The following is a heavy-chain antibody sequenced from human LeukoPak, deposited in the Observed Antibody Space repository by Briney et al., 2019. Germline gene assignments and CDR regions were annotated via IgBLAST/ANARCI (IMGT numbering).Heavy chain of an antibody. V-gene: IGHV5-51*01. J-gene: IGHJ5*02. Sequence: GESLKISCKGSGYSFTSYWIGWVRPMAGKGLEWMGIIYPGDSDTRYSPSFQGQVTISADKSISTAYLQWSSLKASDTAMYYCARHGGFWSCYYPLPWFDPWGQGTLVTVSS. D-gene: IGHD3-3*01. CDR2: IYPGDSDT. CDR3: ARHGGFWSCYYPLPWFDP. CDR1: GYSFTSYW.